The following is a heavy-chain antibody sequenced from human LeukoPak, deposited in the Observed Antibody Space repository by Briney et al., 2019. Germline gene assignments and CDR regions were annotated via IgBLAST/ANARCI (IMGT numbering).Heavy chain of an antibody. J-gene: IGHJ4*02. V-gene: IGHV3-48*01. D-gene: IGHD1-7*01. CDR1: GFTFSIYG. Sequence: GGSLRLSCAASGFTFSIYGMNWVRQAPGKGLEWVSYISSTSSTIYYADSVEGRLTISRDNAKNSLYLQMNSLRAEDTAVYYCARGGTGTMFDWGQGTLVTVSS. CDR3: ARGGTGTMFD. CDR2: ISSTSSTI.